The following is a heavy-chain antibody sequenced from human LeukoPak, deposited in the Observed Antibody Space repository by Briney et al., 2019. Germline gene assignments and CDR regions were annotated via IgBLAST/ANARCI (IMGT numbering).Heavy chain of an antibody. D-gene: IGHD3-10*01. CDR1: GYTFTGYY. J-gene: IGHJ4*02. CDR2: INPNSGGT. CDR3: ARDLGDYYGSGSYYGEGY. V-gene: IGHV1-2*02. Sequence: ASVKVSCKASGYTFTGYYMHWVRQAPGQGLEWMGWINPNSGGTNYAQKFQGRVTMTRDTSISTAYMGLSRLRSDDTAVYYCARDLGDYYGSGSYYGEGYWGQGTLVTVSS.